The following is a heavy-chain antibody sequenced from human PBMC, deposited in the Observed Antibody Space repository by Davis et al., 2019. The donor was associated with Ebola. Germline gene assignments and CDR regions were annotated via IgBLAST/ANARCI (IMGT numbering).Heavy chain of an antibody. Sequence: GESLMISCAASGFTFRNYAMHWVRQAPGKGLEWVAVVSHSERERFYADSVKGRFTISRDNSENTLYLQMSSLTVDDTAVYYCVRAVFHEVLDYWGQGTPATVSS. CDR1: GFTFRNYA. CDR3: VRAVFHEVLDY. D-gene: IGHD3-3*01. CDR2: VSHSERER. V-gene: IGHV3-30*04. J-gene: IGHJ4*02.